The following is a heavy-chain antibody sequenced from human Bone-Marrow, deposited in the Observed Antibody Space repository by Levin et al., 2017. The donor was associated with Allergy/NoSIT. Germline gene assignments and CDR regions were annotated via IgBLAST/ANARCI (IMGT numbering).Heavy chain of an antibody. CDR3: ARRNVLAPGEDWFDP. CDR1: DGSISSSNW. CDR2: IYHSGST. D-gene: IGHD7-27*01. V-gene: IGHV4-4*02. J-gene: IGHJ5*02. Sequence: SETLSLTCGVSDGSISSSNWWTWVRQPPGKGLEWIGEIYHSGSTNYNPYLKSRVTISVEKSKNQFSLKLSSVTAADTAVYYCARRNVLAPGEDWFDPWGQGTLVTVSS.